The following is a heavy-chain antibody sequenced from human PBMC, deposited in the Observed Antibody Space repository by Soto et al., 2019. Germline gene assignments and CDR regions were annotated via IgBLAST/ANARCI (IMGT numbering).Heavy chain of an antibody. CDR3: ARALWIAGSYSFDY. V-gene: IGHV1-2*02. J-gene: IGHJ4*02. Sequence: QVHLVQSGAEVQKPGASVTVSCKASGYTFADHYIYWVRQAPGQGLDWMGWVNPKNGGTKYAQRFQGRVTMTTDTSTSTAYMEVSTLTSDDTAVYFCARALWIAGSYSFDYWGQGTLVTVSS. CDR2: VNPKNGGT. CDR1: GYTFADHY. D-gene: IGHD5-12*01.